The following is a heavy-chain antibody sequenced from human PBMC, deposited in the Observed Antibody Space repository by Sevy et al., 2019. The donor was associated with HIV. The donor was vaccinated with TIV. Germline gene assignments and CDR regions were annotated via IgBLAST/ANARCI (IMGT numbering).Heavy chain of an antibody. Sequence: SETLSLTCAVYGGSFSGYYWSWIRQPPGKGLEWIGEINHSGSTNYNPSLKSRVTISVDTSKNQFSLKLSSVTAADTAVYYCARERFGGYYYGMDVWGQGTTVTVSS. J-gene: IGHJ6*02. CDR2: INHSGST. V-gene: IGHV4-34*01. D-gene: IGHD3-10*01. CDR1: GGSFSGYY. CDR3: ARERFGGYYYGMDV.